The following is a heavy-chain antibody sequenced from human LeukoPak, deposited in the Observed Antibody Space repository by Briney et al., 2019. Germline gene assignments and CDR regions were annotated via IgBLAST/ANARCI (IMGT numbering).Heavy chain of an antibody. CDR3: ASVLPGGILTGYRYYFDY. CDR1: GGTFSSYA. D-gene: IGHD3-9*01. Sequence: GASVKASCKASGGTFSSYAISWVRQAPGQGLEWMGRIIPIFGTANYAQKFQGRVTITTDESTSTAYMELSSLRSEDTAVYYCASVLPGGILTGYRYYFDYWGQGTLVTVSS. J-gene: IGHJ4*02. CDR2: IIPIFGTA. V-gene: IGHV1-69*05.